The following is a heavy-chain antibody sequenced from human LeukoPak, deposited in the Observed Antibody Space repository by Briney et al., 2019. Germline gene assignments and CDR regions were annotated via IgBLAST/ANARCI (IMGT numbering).Heavy chain of an antibody. D-gene: IGHD4-23*01. CDR3: ARDPTVVTPGEYFDY. CDR2: INPSGGST. J-gene: IGHJ4*02. Sequence: ASVKVSCKASGYTFTSYYMHWVRQAPGQGLEWMGIINPSGGSTSYAQKFQGRVTMTRDTSTSTVYMELSSLRSEDTAVYYCARDPTVVTPGEYFDYWGQGTLVTVSS. CDR1: GYTFTSYY. V-gene: IGHV1-46*01.